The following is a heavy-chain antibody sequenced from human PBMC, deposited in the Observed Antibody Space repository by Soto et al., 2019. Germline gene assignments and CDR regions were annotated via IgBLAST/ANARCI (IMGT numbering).Heavy chain of an antibody. CDR1: GGSFSGYY. D-gene: IGHD5-18*01. CDR2: VNHSGST. J-gene: IGHJ4*02. V-gene: IGHV4-34*01. Sequence: KTSETLSLTCAVYGGSFSGYYWSWIRQPPGKGLEWIGEVNHSGSTNYNPSLKSRVTISVDTSKDQFSLKLSSVTAADTAVYYCARGPLYSYGSFDYWGQGTLVTVSS. CDR3: ARGPLYSYGSFDY.